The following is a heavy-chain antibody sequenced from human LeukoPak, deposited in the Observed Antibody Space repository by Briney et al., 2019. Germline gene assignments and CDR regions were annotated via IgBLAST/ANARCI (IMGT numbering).Heavy chain of an antibody. Sequence: SQTLSLTCTVSGGSISSGDYYWSWIRQPPGKGLEWIGYTYYSGSTDYNPSLKSRVTISVDTSKNQFSLKLSSVTAADTAVYYCARARRLTGDWRMEMADYWGQGTLVTVSS. CDR2: TYYSGST. J-gene: IGHJ4*02. D-gene: IGHD7-27*01. V-gene: IGHV4-30-4*08. CDR3: ARARRLTGDWRMEMADY. CDR1: GGSISSGDYY.